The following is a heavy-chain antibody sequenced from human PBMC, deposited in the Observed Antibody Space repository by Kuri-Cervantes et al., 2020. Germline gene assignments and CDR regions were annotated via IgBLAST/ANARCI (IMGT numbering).Heavy chain of an antibody. D-gene: IGHD4-11*01. Sequence: GESLKISCAASGFTFDDYGLSWVRQAPGTGLEWVSGINWNGGSTGYSDSVKGRFTISRDNAKNSLYLQMNSLRAEDTAVYYCARVSDSNYVFYYYYYVDVWGKGTTVTVSS. CDR2: INWNGGST. CDR3: ARVSDSNYVFYYYYYVDV. CDR1: GFTFDDYG. V-gene: IGHV3-20*04. J-gene: IGHJ6*03.